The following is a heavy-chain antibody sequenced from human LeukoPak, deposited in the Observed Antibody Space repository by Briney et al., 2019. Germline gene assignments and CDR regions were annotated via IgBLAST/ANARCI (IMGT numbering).Heavy chain of an antibody. Sequence: PSETLSLTCTVSGGSISSYYWSWIRQPPGKGLEWIGYIYYSGSTNYNPSLKSRVTISVDTSKNQFSLKLSSVTAADTAVYYCARGARENYGGFDYWGQGTLVTVSS. J-gene: IGHJ4*02. CDR1: GGSISSYY. V-gene: IGHV4-59*01. CDR2: IYYSGST. CDR3: ARGARENYGGFDY. D-gene: IGHD4-23*01.